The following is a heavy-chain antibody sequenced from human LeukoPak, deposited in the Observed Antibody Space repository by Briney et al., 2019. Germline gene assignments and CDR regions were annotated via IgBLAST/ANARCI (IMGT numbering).Heavy chain of an antibody. CDR1: GGSISSFY. Sequence: SETLSLTCTVSGGSISSFYWSWVRQPPGKGLEWIGYIYYTGSTNYNPSLKSRLTISVDTSKNQFSLKLSSVTAADTAVYYCARASETLRRFDPWGQGTLVTVSS. CDR2: IYYTGST. V-gene: IGHV4-59*01. J-gene: IGHJ5*02. CDR3: ARASETLRRFDP.